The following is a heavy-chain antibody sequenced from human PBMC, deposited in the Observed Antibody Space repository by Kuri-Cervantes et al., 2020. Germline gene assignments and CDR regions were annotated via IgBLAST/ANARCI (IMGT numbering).Heavy chain of an antibody. Sequence: GESLKISCAASGFTFSSYSMNWVRQAPGKGLYWVSYITSGSSAIYYADSVKGRFTISRDNAKNSLYLQMNSLRAEDTAVYYCAKRKIAARPFDYWGQGTLVTVSS. V-gene: IGHV3-48*01. CDR1: GFTFSSYS. CDR3: AKRKIAARPFDY. J-gene: IGHJ4*02. CDR2: ITSGSSAI. D-gene: IGHD6-6*01.